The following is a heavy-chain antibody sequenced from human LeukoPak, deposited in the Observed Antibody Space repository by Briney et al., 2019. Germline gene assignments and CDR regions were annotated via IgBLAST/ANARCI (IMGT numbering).Heavy chain of an antibody. CDR2: IYSGGST. J-gene: IGHJ4*02. CDR1: GFTFSSYA. D-gene: IGHD3-3*01. CDR3: ARDRNTDFWSGYYTNYCDY. Sequence: PGGSLRLSCAASGFTFSSYAMTWVRQAPGKGLEWVSVIYSGGSTYYADSVKGRFTISRDNGKNSLYLQMNSLRAEDTAVYYCARDRNTDFWSGYYTNYCDYWGQGTLVTVSS. V-gene: IGHV3-66*01.